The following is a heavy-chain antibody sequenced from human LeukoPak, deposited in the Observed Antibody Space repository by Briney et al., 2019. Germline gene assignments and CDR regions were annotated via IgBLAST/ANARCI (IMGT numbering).Heavy chain of an antibody. D-gene: IGHD2-2*02. CDR3: AFHYCSSTSCYTRPDYYYGMDV. J-gene: IGHJ6*02. V-gene: IGHV1-69*13. CDR2: IIPIFGTA. CDR1: GGTFSSYA. Sequence: ASVKVSCKASGGTFSSYAISWVRQAPGQGREWMGGIIPIFGTANYAQKFQGRVTITADESTSTAYVELSSLRSEDTAVYYCAFHYCSSTSCYTRPDYYYGMDVWGQGTTVTVSS.